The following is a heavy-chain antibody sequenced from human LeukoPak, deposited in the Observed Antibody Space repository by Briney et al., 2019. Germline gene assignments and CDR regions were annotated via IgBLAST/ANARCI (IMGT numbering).Heavy chain of an antibody. CDR2: INPNSGGT. D-gene: IGHD5-12*01. CDR3: ARGRLRLHYMDV. Sequence: ASVKVSCKASGYTFTGYYMHWVRQAPGQGLEWMGWINPNSGGTNYAQKFQGRVTMTRDTSISTAYMEPSRLRSDDTAVYYCARGRLRLHYMDVWGKGTTVTVSS. CDR1: GYTFTGYY. V-gene: IGHV1-2*02. J-gene: IGHJ6*03.